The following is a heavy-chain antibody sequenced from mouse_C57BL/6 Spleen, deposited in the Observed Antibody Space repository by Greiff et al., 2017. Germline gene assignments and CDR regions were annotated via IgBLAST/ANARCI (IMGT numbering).Heavy chain of an antibody. Sequence: DVQLQQPGPGLVKPSQSLSLTCSVTGYSFTSCYYWNWIRQFPGNKLEWMSYISYDGSNNYNPSLKNRISITRDTSKNQFFLKLNSVTTEDTATYYCARDRSGFAYWGQGTLVTVSA. V-gene: IGHV3-6*01. D-gene: IGHD1-1*01. CDR2: ISYDGSN. CDR3: ARDRSGFAY. CDR1: GYSFTSCYY. J-gene: IGHJ3*01.